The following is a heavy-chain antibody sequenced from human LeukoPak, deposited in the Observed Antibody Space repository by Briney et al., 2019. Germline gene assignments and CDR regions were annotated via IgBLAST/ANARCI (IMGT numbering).Heavy chain of an antibody. CDR2: IISSSSTI. V-gene: IGHV3-48*04. CDR1: GFTFSSYS. Sequence: GGSLRLSCAASGFTFSSYSTNWVRQAPGKGLGWVSYIISSSSTIYYADSVKGRFTISRDNAKNSLYLQMNSLRAEDTAVYYCARAKGTAMIKGHWFDPWGQGTLVTVSS. CDR3: ARAKGTAMIKGHWFDP. D-gene: IGHD5-18*01. J-gene: IGHJ5*02.